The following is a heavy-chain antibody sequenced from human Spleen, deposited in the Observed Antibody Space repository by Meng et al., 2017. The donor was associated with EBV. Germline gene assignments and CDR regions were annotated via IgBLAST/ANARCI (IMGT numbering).Heavy chain of an antibody. CDR2: IHYSGRT. CDR3: TRDIVGVTNF. Sequence: QVQLQESGPGLVKPSQTLSLTCAVSGGSISSDDYYWSWIRQPPGKGLEWIGYIHYSGRTYHNPSLKSRVTISVDTSKNQFSLKLGSVTAADTALYYCTRDIVGVTNFWGQGILVTVSS. V-gene: IGHV4-30-4*01. CDR1: GGSISSDDYY. J-gene: IGHJ4*02. D-gene: IGHD1-26*01.